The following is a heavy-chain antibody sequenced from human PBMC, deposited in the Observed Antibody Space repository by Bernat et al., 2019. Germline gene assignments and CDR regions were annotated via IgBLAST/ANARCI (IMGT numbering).Heavy chain of an antibody. D-gene: IGHD3-22*01. Sequence: QVQLVQSGAEVKKPGASVKVSCKASGYTFTSYYMHWVRQAPGQGLEWMGIINPSGGSTSYAQKFQGRVTMTRDTSTSTVYMELSSLRSADTAVYYCARSFYDSSGYYYYYYYYGMDVWGQGTTVTVSS. CDR2: INPSGGST. CDR1: GYTFTSYY. V-gene: IGHV1-46*01. CDR3: ARSFYDSSGYYYYYYYYGMDV. J-gene: IGHJ6*02.